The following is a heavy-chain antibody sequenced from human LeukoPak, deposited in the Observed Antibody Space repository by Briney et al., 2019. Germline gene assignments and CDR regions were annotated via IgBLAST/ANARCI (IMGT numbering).Heavy chain of an antibody. CDR1: GGAIISYY. D-gene: IGHD3-22*01. J-gene: IGHJ6*03. CDR2: IYPTGNT. Sequence: SETLSLTCSVSGGAIISYYWSWIRQPAGKGPEWIGRIYPTGNTDYTPSLKARVTMSTDLSKKQCSLRLRSVTAADTAVYYCARLKFYDSTGYSPGYYMDVWGKGTAVTVSS. CDR3: ARLKFYDSTGYSPGYYMDV. V-gene: IGHV4-4*07.